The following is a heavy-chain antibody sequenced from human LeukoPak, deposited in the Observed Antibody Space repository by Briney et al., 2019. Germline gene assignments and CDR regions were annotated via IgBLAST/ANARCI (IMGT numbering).Heavy chain of an antibody. CDR1: GFTLSSYS. CDR3: ARDGAPMGYYYYYMDV. CDR2: ISSSSSTI. J-gene: IGHJ6*03. V-gene: IGHV3-48*01. D-gene: IGHD5-24*01. Sequence: PGGSLRLSCAASGFTLSSYSMNCVRQAPGKGLEWVSYISSSSSTIYYADSVKGRFTISRDNAKNSLYLQMNSLRAEDTAVYYCARDGAPMGYYYYYMDVWGKGTTVTVSS.